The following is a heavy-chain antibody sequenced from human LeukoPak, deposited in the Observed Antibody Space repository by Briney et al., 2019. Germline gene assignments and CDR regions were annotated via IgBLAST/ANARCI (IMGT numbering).Heavy chain of an antibody. V-gene: IGHV3-30-3*01. CDR3: ARDKVSSSWYEGGEWFDP. D-gene: IGHD6-13*01. J-gene: IGHJ5*02. CDR2: ISYDGSNK. CDR1: GFTFSSYA. Sequence: GGSLRLSCAASGFTFSSYAMHWVRQAPGKGLEWVAVISYDGSNKYYADSVKGRFTISRDNSKNTLYLRMNSLRAEDTAVYYCARDKVSSSWYEGGEWFDPWGQGTLVTVSS.